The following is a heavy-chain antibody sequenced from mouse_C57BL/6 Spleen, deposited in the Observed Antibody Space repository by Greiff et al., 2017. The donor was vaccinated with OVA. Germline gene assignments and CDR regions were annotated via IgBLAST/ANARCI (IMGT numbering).Heavy chain of an antibody. CDR3: ARKRGDYYGSKNWYFDV. CDR2: IWTGGGT. Sequence: VQLQQSGPGLVAPSQSLSITCTVSGFSLTSYAISWVRQPPGKGLEWLGVIWTGGGTNYNSALKSRLSISKDNSKSQVFLKMNSLQTDDTARYYCARKRGDYYGSKNWYFDVWGTGTTVTVSS. D-gene: IGHD1-1*01. J-gene: IGHJ1*03. V-gene: IGHV2-9-1*01. CDR1: GFSLTSYA.